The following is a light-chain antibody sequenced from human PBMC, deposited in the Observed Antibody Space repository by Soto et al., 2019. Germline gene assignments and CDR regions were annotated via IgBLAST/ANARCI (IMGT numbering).Light chain of an antibody. J-gene: IGKJ5*01. CDR1: QSVSSY. CDR3: QQYGSSPKVT. Sequence: EIVLTQSPATLSLSPGERATLSCRASQSVSSYLAWYQQKPGQAPRLLIYGSSIRATGIPYRFSGSGSGTDFTLTISRLEPEDFAVYYCQQYGSSPKVTFGQGTRLEIK. V-gene: IGKV3-20*01. CDR2: GSS.